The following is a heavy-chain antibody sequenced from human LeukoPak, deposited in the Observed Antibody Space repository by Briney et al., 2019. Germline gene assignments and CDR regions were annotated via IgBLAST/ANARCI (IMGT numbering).Heavy chain of an antibody. D-gene: IGHD3-22*01. CDR3: ARDLTYFDSSGPGY. V-gene: IGHV4-4*07. CDR1: VGSISSYY. CDR2: IYISGIT. J-gene: IGHJ4*02. Sequence: PSETLSLTCTVSVGSISSYYWSWIRQPAGKEREGIGRIYISGITNYNPSLKSRVTMSVDTSKNQFSLKLSSVTAADTAVYYCARDLTYFDSSGPGYWGQGTLVTVSS.